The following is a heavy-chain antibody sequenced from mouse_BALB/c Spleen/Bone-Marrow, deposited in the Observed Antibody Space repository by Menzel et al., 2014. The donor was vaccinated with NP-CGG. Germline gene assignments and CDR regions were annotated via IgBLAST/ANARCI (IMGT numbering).Heavy chain of an antibody. D-gene: IGHD1-1*01. CDR3: ARESGNRPKWYFDV. CDR2: INPNTGGT. J-gene: IGHJ1*01. Sequence: VQLKDSGPELVKPGASVKISCKTSGYTFTEYTINWVKQSHGKSLEWIGGINPNTGGTSYNQKLKGKATLTVDKSSSTAYMELRSLTSDDSAVYFCARESGNRPKWYFDVWGAGTTVTVSS. CDR1: GYTFTEYT. V-gene: IGHV1-26*01.